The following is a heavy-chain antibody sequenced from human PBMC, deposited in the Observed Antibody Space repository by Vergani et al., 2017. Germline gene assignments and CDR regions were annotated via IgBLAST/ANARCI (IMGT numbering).Heavy chain of an antibody. CDR2: IIPIFGTA. CDR1: GGTFSSYA. J-gene: IGHJ4*02. V-gene: IGHV1-69*05. CDR3: ARDYVPVVVVITTPGY. Sequence: QVQLVQSGAEVKKPGSSVKVSCKASGGTFSSYAISWVRQAPGQGLEWMGGIIPIFGTANYAQKLQGRFTMTTDTSTSTAYMELRSLRSDDTAVYSCARDYVPVVVVITTPGYWGQGTLVTVSS. D-gene: IGHD3-22*01.